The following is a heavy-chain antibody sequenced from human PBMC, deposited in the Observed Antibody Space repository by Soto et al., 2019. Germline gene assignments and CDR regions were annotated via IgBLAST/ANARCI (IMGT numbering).Heavy chain of an antibody. Sequence: QVTLKESGPVLVKPTETLTLTCTVSGFSLSNAGMGVSWFRQPPGKALPWLAHIFSNGEKSYSTSLKSRLTISKDTSKSQVVLTLTNMDTVDTATYYCARITRSSGWPNFDYWGQGTLVTVSS. CDR1: GFSLSNAGMG. CDR2: IFSNGEK. V-gene: IGHV2-26*01. D-gene: IGHD6-19*01. CDR3: ARITRSSGWPNFDY. J-gene: IGHJ4*02.